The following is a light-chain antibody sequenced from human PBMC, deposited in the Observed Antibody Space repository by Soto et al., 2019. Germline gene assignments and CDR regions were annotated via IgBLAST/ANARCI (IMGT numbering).Light chain of an antibody. V-gene: IGKV3-11*01. CDR1: QTINTC. CDR2: DAF. Sequence: EIVLTQSPATLSLSPGERATLSCRASQTINTCLAWFQQRPGLAPRLLIYDAFNRATGIPARFSGSGSGTDFTLTISNLEPEDFAIYYCQQRYTWVSFGGGTKVEIK. J-gene: IGKJ4*01. CDR3: QQRYTWVS.